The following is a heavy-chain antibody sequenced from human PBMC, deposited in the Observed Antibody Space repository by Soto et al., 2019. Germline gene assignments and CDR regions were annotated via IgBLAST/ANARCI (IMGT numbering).Heavy chain of an antibody. CDR2: LYYNGNT. Sequence: QLQESGPGLVKPSATLSLPCTVSGGSFTSNNYFWGWIRQPPGKGLEWIGYLYYNGNTFYSPSLKSPVTIATDSSKMHFALDLSSLTAAYTAMYYWARLQICISSAAPTLTFHPWGLGAMVTVSS. D-gene: IGHD3-3*02. J-gene: IGHJ1*01. CDR1: GGSFTSNNYF. V-gene: IGHV4-39*01. CDR3: ARLQICISSAAPTLTFHP.